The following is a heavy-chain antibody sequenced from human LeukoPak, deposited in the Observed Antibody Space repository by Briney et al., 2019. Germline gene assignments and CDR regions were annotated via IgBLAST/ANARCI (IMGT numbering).Heavy chain of an antibody. V-gene: IGHV3-23*01. CDR2: ISGNSGTT. J-gene: IGHJ4*02. CDR1: GFTFSSYG. Sequence: GGSLRLSCAASGFTFSSYGMSWVRQAPGKGLEWVSGISGNSGTTYYADSVKGRFTISRDNSKNTLYLQMNSLRAEDTAVYYCAKEPRPYYYDSSGYYLPYDYWGQGTLVTVSS. D-gene: IGHD3-22*01. CDR3: AKEPRPYYYDSSGYYLPYDY.